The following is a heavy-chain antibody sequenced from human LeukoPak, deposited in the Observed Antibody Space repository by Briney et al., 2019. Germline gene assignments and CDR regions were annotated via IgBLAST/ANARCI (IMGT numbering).Heavy chain of an antibody. J-gene: IGHJ3*02. CDR2: IRYDGSNK. V-gene: IGHV3-30*02. CDR3: ANFGSGDDAFDI. D-gene: IGHD3-10*01. CDR1: GFTFSSYV. Sequence: QTGGSLRLSCAASGFTFSSYVMHWVRQAPGKGLEWVAFIRYDGSNKYYSDSVKGRFTISRDNSKNTLYLQMNSLRPEDTAVYYCANFGSGDDAFDIWGQGTMVTVSS.